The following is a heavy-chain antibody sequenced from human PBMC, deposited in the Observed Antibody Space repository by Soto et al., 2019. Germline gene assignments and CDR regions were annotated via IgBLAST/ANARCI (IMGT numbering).Heavy chain of an antibody. J-gene: IGHJ4*02. CDR1: GFTFSSYG. CDR3: VKNYRANDALFFDY. CDR2: ISYDGSNK. V-gene: IGHV3-30*18. Sequence: GGSLRLSCAASGFTFSSYGMHWVRQAPGKGLEWVAVISYDGSNKYYADSVKGRFTISRDNSKNTLYLQMNSLRAEDTAVYYCVKNYRANDALFFDYWGQGTLVTVSS. D-gene: IGHD1-1*01.